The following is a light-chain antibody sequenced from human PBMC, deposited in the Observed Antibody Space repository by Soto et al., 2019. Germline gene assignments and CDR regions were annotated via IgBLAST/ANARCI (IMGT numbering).Light chain of an antibody. CDR1: QSISSN. J-gene: IGKJ2*01. CDR3: QQYNNWPPYT. CDR2: EAS. Sequence: EIVMTQSPATLSVSQGERATLCCRASQSISSNLAWYQQKPGQAPRLLIYEASTRATGISARFSGRGSGTAFTLTITSLQSEDFSVYYCQQYNNWPPYTFGQGTKLEIK. V-gene: IGKV3-15*01.